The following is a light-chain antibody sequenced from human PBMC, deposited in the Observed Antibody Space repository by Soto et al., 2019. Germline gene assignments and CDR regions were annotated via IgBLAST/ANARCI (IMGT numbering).Light chain of an antibody. CDR2: GAS. Sequence: EIVLTQSPGTLSLSPGERATLSCRASQSVSSSYLAWYQQKPGQAPRLLIYGASSRATGIPDRFSGSGSGTDFPLHSSRRATEDFAVYYCQQYGSSRYAFGQGTKLE. CDR3: QQYGSSRYA. V-gene: IGKV3-20*01. CDR1: QSVSSSY. J-gene: IGKJ2*01.